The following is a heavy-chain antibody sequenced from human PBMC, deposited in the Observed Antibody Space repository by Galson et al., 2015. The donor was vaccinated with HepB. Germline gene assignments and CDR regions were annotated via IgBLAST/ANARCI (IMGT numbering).Heavy chain of an antibody. CDR1: GFTFSSYW. Sequence: SLRLSCAASGFTFSSYWMSWVRQAPGKGLEWVANIKQDGSEKYYVDSVKGRFTISRDNAKNSLYLQMNSLRAEGTAVYYCAASIYSSSWYLLQYYYYYYGMDVWGQGTTVTVSS. CDR2: IKQDGSEK. CDR3: AASIYSSSWYLLQYYYYYYGMDV. V-gene: IGHV3-7*01. J-gene: IGHJ6*02. D-gene: IGHD6-13*01.